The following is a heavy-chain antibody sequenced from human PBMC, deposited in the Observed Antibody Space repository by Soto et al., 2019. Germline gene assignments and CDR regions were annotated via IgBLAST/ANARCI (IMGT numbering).Heavy chain of an antibody. D-gene: IGHD1-7*01. CDR3: ARDGSKYNWNYLSPYYYGMDV. V-gene: IGHV3-30-3*01. Sequence: SLRRSCAASGFTFSSYAMHWVRQAPGKGLEGVAVISYDGSNKYYADSVKGRFTISRDNSKNTLYLQMNSLRAEDTAVYYCARDGSKYNWNYLSPYYYGMDVWGQGTTVTVSS. CDR1: GFTFSSYA. CDR2: ISYDGSNK. J-gene: IGHJ6*02.